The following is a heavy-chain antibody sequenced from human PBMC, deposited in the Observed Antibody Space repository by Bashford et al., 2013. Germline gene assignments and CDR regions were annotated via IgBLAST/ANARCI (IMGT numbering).Heavy chain of an antibody. CDR2: ISYDGSNK. J-gene: IGHJ4*02. V-gene: IGHV3-30-3*01. Sequence: GGSLRLSCAASGFTVSSNYMSWVRQAPGKGLEWVAVISYDGSNKYYADSVKGRFTISRDNSKNTLYLQMNSLRAEDTAVYYCARDWDSLHSYYFDYWGQGTLVTVSS. CDR1: GFTVSSNY. CDR3: ARDWDSLHSYYFDY. D-gene: IGHD1-26*01.